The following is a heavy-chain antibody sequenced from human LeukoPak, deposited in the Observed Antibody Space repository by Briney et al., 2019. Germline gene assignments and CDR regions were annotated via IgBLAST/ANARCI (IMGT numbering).Heavy chain of an antibody. CDR2: ISGSGGST. D-gene: IGHD2-2*01. Sequence: GGSLRLSSAASGFTFSSYAMSWVRQAPGKGLEWVSTISGSGGSTYYAYSVKGRFTISRDNSKNPLYLQMNSLRAEDTAVYYCAKDAGPRGYCSSTSCYPFDYWGQGTLVTVSS. CDR1: GFTFSSYA. J-gene: IGHJ4*02. CDR3: AKDAGPRGYCSSTSCYPFDY. V-gene: IGHV3-23*01.